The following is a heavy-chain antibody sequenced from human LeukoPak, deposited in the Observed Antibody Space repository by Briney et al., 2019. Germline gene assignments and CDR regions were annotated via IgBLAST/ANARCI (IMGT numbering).Heavy chain of an antibody. V-gene: IGHV1-18*01. CDR1: NYTFTDYG. CDR2: VSAFNGHT. Sequence: GASVKVSCKASNYTFTDYGINWVRQAPGRGLEWVGWVSAFNGHTFYAQKFQGRITMTTDTSTSTAHMELRSLTSDDTAVYYCARALAVTGRGPRDFDFWGQGTLVTVSS. J-gene: IGHJ4*02. D-gene: IGHD6-19*01. CDR3: ARALAVTGRGPRDFDF.